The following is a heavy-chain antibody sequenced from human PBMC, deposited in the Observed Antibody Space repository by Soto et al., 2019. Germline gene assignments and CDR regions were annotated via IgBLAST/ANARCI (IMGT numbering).Heavy chain of an antibody. CDR2: IYYSGST. CDR1: GGSISSGGYY. Sequence: QVQLQESGPGLVKPSQTLSLTCTVSGGSISSGGYYWSWIRQHPGKGLEWIGYIYYSGSTYYHPYLKSRVTISVDTSKNQFSLKLSSVTAADTAVYYCARGVPLGYCSGGSCYGGAFDIWGQGTMVTVSS. CDR3: ARGVPLGYCSGGSCYGGAFDI. V-gene: IGHV4-31*03. D-gene: IGHD2-15*01. J-gene: IGHJ3*02.